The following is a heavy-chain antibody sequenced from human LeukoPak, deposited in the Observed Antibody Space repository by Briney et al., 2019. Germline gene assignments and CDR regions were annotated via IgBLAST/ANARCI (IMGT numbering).Heavy chain of an antibody. CDR3: ARDITMIVVVRSNAFDI. Sequence: GGSLRLSCAASGFTFRSYSMNWVRQAPGKGLEWVAVIWYDGSNKYYADSVKGRFTISRDNSKNTLYLQMNSLRAEDTAVYYCARDITMIVVVRSNAFDIWGQGTMVTVSS. CDR2: IWYDGSNK. J-gene: IGHJ3*02. D-gene: IGHD3-22*01. V-gene: IGHV3-33*08. CDR1: GFTFRSYS.